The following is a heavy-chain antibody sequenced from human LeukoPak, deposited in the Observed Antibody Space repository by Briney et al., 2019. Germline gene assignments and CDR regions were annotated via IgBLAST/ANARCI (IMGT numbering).Heavy chain of an antibody. J-gene: IGHJ4*02. CDR1: GFTFSSYS. CDR3: AREFGHDRWYFDY. Sequence: GGSLRLSCAASGFTFSSYSIHWVRQAPGKGLEWVTVISADGRTQYYSDSVKGRFTISRDNSLNTLHLQMNCLRTGDTAVYYCAREFGHDRWYFDYWGQGALVTVSS. V-gene: IGHV3-30*03. D-gene: IGHD5-12*01. CDR2: ISADGRTQ.